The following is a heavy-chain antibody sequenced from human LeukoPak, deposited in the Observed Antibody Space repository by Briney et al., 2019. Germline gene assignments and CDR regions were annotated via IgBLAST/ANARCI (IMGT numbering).Heavy chain of an antibody. Sequence: WVGWISAYNGNTNYAQKLQGRVTMTTDTSTSTAYMELRSLRSDDTAVYYCARDLRYHYMDVWGKGTTVTVSS. CDR2: ISAYNGNT. J-gene: IGHJ6*03. V-gene: IGHV1-18*01. CDR3: ARDLRYHYMDV.